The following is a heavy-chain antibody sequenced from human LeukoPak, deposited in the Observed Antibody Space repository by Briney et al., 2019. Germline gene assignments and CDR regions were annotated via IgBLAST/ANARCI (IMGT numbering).Heavy chain of an antibody. CDR1: GFTVSSNY. CDR2: IYSGGST. Sequence: GGSLRLSCAASGFTVSSNYMSWVRQAPGKGLEWVSVIYSGGSTYYAESVKGRFTISRVNSKNTIYLQMNSLRAEDTAVYYCTRFNNFDYWGQGTLVTVSS. CDR3: TRFNNFDY. J-gene: IGHJ4*02. V-gene: IGHV3-53*01.